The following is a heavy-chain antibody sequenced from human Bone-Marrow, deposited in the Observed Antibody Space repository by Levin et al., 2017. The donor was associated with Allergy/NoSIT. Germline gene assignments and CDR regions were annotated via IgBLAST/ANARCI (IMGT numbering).Heavy chain of an antibody. CDR3: ARRYYYDSSGYYPLGWYFDL. D-gene: IGHD3-22*01. Sequence: GGSLRLSCKGSGYSFTSYWIGWVRQMPGKGLEWMGIIYPGDSDTRYSPSFQGQVTISADKSISTAYLQWSSLKASDTAMYYCARRYYYDSSGYYPLGWYFDLWGRGTLVTVSS. V-gene: IGHV5-51*01. CDR2: IYPGDSDT. J-gene: IGHJ2*01. CDR1: GYSFTSYW.